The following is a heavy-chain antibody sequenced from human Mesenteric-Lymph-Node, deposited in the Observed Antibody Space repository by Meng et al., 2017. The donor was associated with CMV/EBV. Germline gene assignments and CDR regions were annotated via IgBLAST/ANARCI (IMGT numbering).Heavy chain of an antibody. CDR3: AGGYCSSTSCYTTLYYYYGMDV. Sequence: ASVKVSCKASGYTFTSYYMHWVRQAPGQGLEWMGIINPSGGSTSYAQKFQGRVTMTRDTSTSTVYMELSSLRSEDTAVYYCAGGYCSSTSCYTTLYYYYGMDVWGQGTTVTVSS. CDR2: INPSGGST. CDR1: GYTFTSYY. V-gene: IGHV1-46*01. D-gene: IGHD2-2*02. J-gene: IGHJ6*02.